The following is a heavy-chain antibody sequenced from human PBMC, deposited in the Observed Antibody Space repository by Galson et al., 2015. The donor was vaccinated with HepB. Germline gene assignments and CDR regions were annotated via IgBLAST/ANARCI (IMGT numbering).Heavy chain of an antibody. CDR1: GFTVSDTY. Sequence: SLRLSCAASGFTVSDTYMSWVRQAPGKGLEWVSMIYSGGSAYYAGSVKGRFTISRDNSKNTLYLQMNSLRAEDTAVYYCARDECSSGSCYVTGPYYGLDVWGQGTTVTVSS. V-gene: IGHV3-66*02. CDR2: IYSGGSA. J-gene: IGHJ6*02. D-gene: IGHD2-2*01. CDR3: ARDECSSGSCYVTGPYYGLDV.